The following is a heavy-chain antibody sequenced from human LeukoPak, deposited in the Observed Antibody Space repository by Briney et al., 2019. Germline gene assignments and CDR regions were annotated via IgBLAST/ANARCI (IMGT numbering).Heavy chain of an antibody. CDR1: GFTFSSFE. CDR2: ISGSGTTI. CDR3: ARDRGNY. Sequence: SGGSLRLSCAASGFTFSSFEMNWVRQAPGKGLEWLSYISGSGTTIYYADSVRGRLTISRDNAKNSLYLQMNSLRAEDTAVCYCARDRGNYWGQGTLVTVSS. V-gene: IGHV3-48*03. J-gene: IGHJ4*02.